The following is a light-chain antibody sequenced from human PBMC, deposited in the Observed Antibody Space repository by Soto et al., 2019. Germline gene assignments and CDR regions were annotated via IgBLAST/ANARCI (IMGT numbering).Light chain of an antibody. CDR2: DAS. Sequence: DIQMTQSPSSLSASVGDRVTITCQASQDITSYLNWYQHKPGKAPKLLIYDASILEAGVPPRFSGSGSGTDFTFTIISLQPEDVETYYCHYCGSLPIFGPGTTVDFK. V-gene: IGKV1-33*01. CDR1: QDITSY. CDR3: HYCGSLPI. J-gene: IGKJ3*01.